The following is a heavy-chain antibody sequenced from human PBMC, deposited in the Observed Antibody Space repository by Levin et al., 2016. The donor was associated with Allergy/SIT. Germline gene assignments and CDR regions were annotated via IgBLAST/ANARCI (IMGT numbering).Heavy chain of an antibody. V-gene: IGHV4-30-2*01. J-gene: IGHJ5*02. CDR2: IYHSGST. Sequence: WIRQPPGKGLEWIGYIYHSGSTYYNPSLKSRVTISVDRSKNQFSLKLSSVTAADTAVYYCARGLVVVAATMGNWFDPWGQGTLVTVSS. CDR3: ARGLVVVAATMGNWFDP. D-gene: IGHD2-15*01.